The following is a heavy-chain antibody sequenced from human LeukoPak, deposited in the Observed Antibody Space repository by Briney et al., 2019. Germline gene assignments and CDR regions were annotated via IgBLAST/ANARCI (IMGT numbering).Heavy chain of an antibody. CDR3: ARESYGYFDY. J-gene: IGHJ4*02. V-gene: IGHV1-18*04. Sequence: GASVKVSCKASGYTFTGYYMHWVRQAPGQGLEWMGWISAYNGNTNYAQKLQGRVTMTTDTSTSTAYMELRSLRSDDTAVYYCARESYGYFDYWGQGTLVTVSS. D-gene: IGHD1-26*01. CDR1: GYTFTGYY. CDR2: ISAYNGNT.